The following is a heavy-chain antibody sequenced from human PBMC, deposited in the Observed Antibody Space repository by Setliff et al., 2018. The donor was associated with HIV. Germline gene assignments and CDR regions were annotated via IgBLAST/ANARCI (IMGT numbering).Heavy chain of an antibody. Sequence: GESLKISCKNSGYSFNNQWISWVRQMPGKGLEWMGRIGLSDSYAIYSPSFEGRVTISTDTSVDTAYLQWSSLKASDTGIYFCARQTSRYITLSPPDYWGQGTLVTVSS. CDR3: ARQTSRYITLSPPDY. V-gene: IGHV5-10-1*01. D-gene: IGHD3-9*01. CDR2: IGLSDSYA. CDR1: GYSFNNQW. J-gene: IGHJ4*02.